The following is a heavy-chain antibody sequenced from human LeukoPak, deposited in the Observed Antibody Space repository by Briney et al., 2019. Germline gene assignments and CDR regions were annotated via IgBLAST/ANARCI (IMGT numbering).Heavy chain of an antibody. CDR3: AHRRDGYNSLDY. V-gene: IGHV2-5*02. CDR2: IYWDDDK. J-gene: IGHJ4*02. D-gene: IGHD5-24*01. CDR1: GFSLSTSGVA. Sequence: SGPTLVNPTQTLTLTCTFSGFSLSTSGVAVGWIRQPPGKALEWLGLIYWDDDKRYSPSLKSALTITKDTSKNQVVLTMTNMDPVDTATYYCAHRRDGYNSLDYWGQGSLVTVSS.